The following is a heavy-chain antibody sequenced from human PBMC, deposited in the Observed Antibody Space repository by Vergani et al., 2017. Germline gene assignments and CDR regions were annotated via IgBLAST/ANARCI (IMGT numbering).Heavy chain of an antibody. Sequence: QVQLQESGPGLVKPSQTLSLTCTVSGCPISSGSYYWSWIRQPAGKGLEWIGLIYTSGSTNYNPYLKSRVTMSVDTSKNQFYLKRSSVTAAYTAVYYCAREYYDVWSGWREVGNSYYYMDVWGKXP. CDR1: GCPISSGSYY. D-gene: IGHD3-3*01. CDR3: AREYYDVWSGWREVGNSYYYMDV. J-gene: IGHJ6*03. CDR2: IYTSGST. V-gene: IGHV4-61*02.